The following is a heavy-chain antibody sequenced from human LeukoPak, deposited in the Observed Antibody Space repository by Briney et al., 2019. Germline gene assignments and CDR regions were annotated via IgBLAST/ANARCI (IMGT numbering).Heavy chain of an antibody. D-gene: IGHD1-26*01. CDR3: GKYSASGSRYFDY. J-gene: IGHJ4*02. CDR2: IDSGGGGI. CDR1: GFTFSKYA. V-gene: IGHV3-23*01. Sequence: GGSLRLSCAASGFTFSKYAMTWVRQAPGQGLEWVAVIDSGGGGIYYADSVKGRFIISRDNSKNTLYLQMDSLRAEDTAVFYCGKYSASGSRYFDYWGQGTLVTASS.